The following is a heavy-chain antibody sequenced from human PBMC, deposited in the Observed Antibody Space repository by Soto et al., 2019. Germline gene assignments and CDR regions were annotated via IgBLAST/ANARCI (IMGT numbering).Heavy chain of an antibody. CDR1: GFTFSNYA. Sequence: GGSLRLSCAASGFTFSNYAMNWVRQAPGKGLEWVSGISATGGSSTHYAESVKGRFTISRDNSKTTMYLQMNSLRAEDTAVYYCAKGVEVPAAPFDYWGQGTLVTVSS. CDR3: AKGVEVPAAPFDY. CDR2: ISATGGSST. J-gene: IGHJ4*02. D-gene: IGHD2-2*01. V-gene: IGHV3-23*01.